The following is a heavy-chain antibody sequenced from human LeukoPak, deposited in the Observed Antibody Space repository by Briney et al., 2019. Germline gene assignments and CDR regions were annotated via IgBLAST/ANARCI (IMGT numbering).Heavy chain of an antibody. V-gene: IGHV5-51*01. CDR1: GYRFTSYW. CDR2: IYPGDSDT. Sequence: GESLKISCKGSGYRFTSYWIGWVRQMPGKGLEWMGIIYPGDSDTRYSPSFQGQVTISADKSISTAYLQWSSLKASDTAMYYCASQHYYDSSGYSGATAWGQGTMVTVSS. D-gene: IGHD3-22*01. CDR3: ASQHYYDSSGYSGATA. J-gene: IGHJ3*01.